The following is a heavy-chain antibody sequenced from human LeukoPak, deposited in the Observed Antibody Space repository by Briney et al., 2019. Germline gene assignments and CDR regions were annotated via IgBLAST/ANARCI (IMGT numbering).Heavy chain of an antibody. D-gene: IGHD2-15*01. Sequence: GGSLRLSCAASGFTFSSYWISWVRQAPGKGLEWVANIKQDGSEKYYVDSVKGRFTISRDNAKNSLYLQMNSLRAEDTAVYYCARAPRYCSGGSCRSWGQGTLVTVSS. CDR2: IKQDGSEK. CDR3: ARAPRYCSGGSCRS. V-gene: IGHV3-7*01. J-gene: IGHJ4*02. CDR1: GFTFSSYW.